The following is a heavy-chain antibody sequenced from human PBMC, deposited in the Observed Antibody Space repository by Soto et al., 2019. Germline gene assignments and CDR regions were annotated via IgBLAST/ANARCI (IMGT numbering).Heavy chain of an antibody. D-gene: IGHD6-13*01. V-gene: IGHV3-23*01. Sequence: GGSLRLSCAASGFTFSSYAMSWVRQAPGKGLEWVSGISGGGKNTAYADSVKGRFTISRDNSKNTLYLQMNSLRAEDTAVYYCAKRPSNWFCFYYWGQGALVTVSS. CDR2: ISGGGKNT. J-gene: IGHJ4*02. CDR3: AKRPSNWFCFYY. CDR1: GFTFSSYA.